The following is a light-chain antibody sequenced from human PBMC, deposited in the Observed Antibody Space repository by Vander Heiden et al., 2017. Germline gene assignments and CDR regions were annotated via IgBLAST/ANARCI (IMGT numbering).Light chain of an antibody. Sequence: DIQMTQSPSSLSASVGDRVTITCRASQSISIYLNWYQQKPGKAPKVLIYAASSLQSGVPSRFSGSGSGTDFTLTISRLQPEDFATYYCQQRDSTPLTFGGGTKVEIK. J-gene: IGKJ4*01. CDR2: AAS. CDR3: QQRDSTPLT. V-gene: IGKV1-39*01. CDR1: QSISIY.